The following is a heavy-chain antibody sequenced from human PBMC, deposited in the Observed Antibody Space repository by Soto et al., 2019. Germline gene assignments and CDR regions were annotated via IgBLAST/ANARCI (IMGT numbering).Heavy chain of an antibody. V-gene: IGHV5-51*01. D-gene: IGHD1-26*01. CDR1: GYSFTSYW. Sequence: GESLKISCKGSGYSFTSYWIGWVRQMPGKGLEWMGIIYPGDSDTRYIPSFQGQVTISADKSISTAYLQWSSLKASDTAMYYCARRVVGATGDYYGMDVWGQGTTVTVSS. CDR2: IYPGDSDT. J-gene: IGHJ6*02. CDR3: ARRVVGATGDYYGMDV.